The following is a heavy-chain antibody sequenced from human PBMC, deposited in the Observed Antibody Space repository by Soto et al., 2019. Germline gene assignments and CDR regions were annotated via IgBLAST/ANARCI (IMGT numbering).Heavy chain of an antibody. J-gene: IGHJ5*02. CDR1: GGSISSGGYS. CDR3: ARGAYCGGDCYSADWFDP. D-gene: IGHD2-21*02. CDR2: IYHSGST. Sequence: PSETLSLTCAVSGGSISSGGYSWSWIRQPPGEGLEWIGYIYHSGSTYYNPSLKRRATISVDRSKNQFSLKLSSVTAADTAVYYCARGAYCGGDCYSADWFDPWGQGTLVTVSS. V-gene: IGHV4-30-2*01.